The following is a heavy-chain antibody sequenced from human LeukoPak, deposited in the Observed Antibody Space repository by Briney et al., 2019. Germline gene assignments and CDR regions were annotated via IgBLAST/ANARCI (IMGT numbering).Heavy chain of an antibody. CDR3: AKDLFFISRSYFDY. CDR2: VTGSGGDT. D-gene: IGHD3-10*01. CDR1: GFTSSNYA. V-gene: IGHV3-23*01. Sequence: GGSLRLSCAASGFTSSNYAMSWVRQTPGKGLECVSVVTGSGGDTYYTGSVNGRFTISRDNSKNTLYLQMNSLRAEDTAVYYCAKDLFFISRSYFDYWGQGTLVTVSS. J-gene: IGHJ4*02.